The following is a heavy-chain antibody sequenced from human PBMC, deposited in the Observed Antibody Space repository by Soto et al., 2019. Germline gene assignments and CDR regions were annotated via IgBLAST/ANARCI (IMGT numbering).Heavy chain of an antibody. CDR2: INAGNGNT. CDR1: GYTFTSYA. V-gene: IGHV1-3*01. D-gene: IGHD3-10*01. Sequence: ASVKVSCTASGYTFTSYAMHWVRQAPGQGLEWMGWINAGNGNTKYSQKFQGRVTITRDTSASTAYMELSSLRSEDTAVYYCARDLELLWFGDQHGAFDYWGQGTLVTVSS. J-gene: IGHJ4*02. CDR3: ARDLELLWFGDQHGAFDY.